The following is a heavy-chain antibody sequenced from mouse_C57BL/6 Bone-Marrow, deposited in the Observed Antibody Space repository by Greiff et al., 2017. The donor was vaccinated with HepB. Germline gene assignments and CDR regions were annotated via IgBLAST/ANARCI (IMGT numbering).Heavy chain of an antibody. J-gene: IGHJ2*01. CDR2: IYPGNSDT. D-gene: IGHD1-1*01. V-gene: IGHV1-5*01. CDR1: GYTFTSYW. CDR3: TRGATVGAYYFDY. Sequence: EVQLQQSGTVLARPGASVKMSCKTSGYTFTSYWMHWVTQRPGQGLEWIVAIYPGNSDTSYNQKFKGKAKLTAVTSASTAYMELSSLTNEDSAVYYCTRGATVGAYYFDYWGQVTTLTVSS.